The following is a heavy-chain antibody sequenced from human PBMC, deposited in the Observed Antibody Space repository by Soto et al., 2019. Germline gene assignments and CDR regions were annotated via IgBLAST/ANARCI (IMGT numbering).Heavy chain of an antibody. CDR3: ARRGSGSYSDY. D-gene: IGHD1-26*01. CDR2: IYYSGST. V-gene: IGHV4-39*01. Sequence: SETLSLTCTVSGGSISSSNYYWGWIRQPPGKGLEWIGTIYYSGSTYYNPSLKSRVTISVDTSKNQFSLKLSSVTAADTAVYYCARRGSGSYSDYWGQGTLVT. CDR1: GGSISSSNYY. J-gene: IGHJ4*02.